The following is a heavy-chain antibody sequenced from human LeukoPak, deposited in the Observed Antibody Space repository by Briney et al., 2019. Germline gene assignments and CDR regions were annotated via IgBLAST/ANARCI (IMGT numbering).Heavy chain of an antibody. J-gene: IGHJ3*02. V-gene: IGHV4-4*09. CDR2: IYTSGSA. CDR3: ARQKCTPTSCVTKNASDI. Sequence: SETLSLTCTVSGSISSYYWSWIGQPPGKGLEWIGYIYTSGSANYNPSLKSRVTISVDTSKNQFSLDLRSVTAADTTVHYCARQKCTPTSCVTKNASDICGQGTMAT. D-gene: IGHD2-2*01. CDR1: GSISSYY.